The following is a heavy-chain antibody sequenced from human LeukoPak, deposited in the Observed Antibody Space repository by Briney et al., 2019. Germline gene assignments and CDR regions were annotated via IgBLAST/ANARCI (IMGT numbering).Heavy chain of an antibody. V-gene: IGHV3-30*04. CDR2: ISYDGSNK. Sequence: PGGSLRLSCAASGFTFSSYAMHWVRQAPGKGLEWVAVISYDGSNKYYADSVKGRFTISRDNSKNTLYLQMNSLRAEDTAVYYCARDQTVDTAMANWGQGTLVTVSS. CDR1: GFTFSSYA. CDR3: ARDQTVDTAMAN. D-gene: IGHD5-18*01. J-gene: IGHJ4*02.